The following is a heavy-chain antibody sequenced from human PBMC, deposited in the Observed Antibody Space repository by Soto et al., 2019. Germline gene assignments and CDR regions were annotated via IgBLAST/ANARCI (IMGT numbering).Heavy chain of an antibody. CDR2: FYPGDSTS. D-gene: IGHD2-2*03. CDR1: GYSFISYW. J-gene: IGHJ3*02. CDR3: ARIIGYCRNNDCSWTFDI. V-gene: IGHV5-51*01. Sequence: PGESVKISCXTSGYSFISYWVAWVRQKPGKGLEWMGTFYPGDSTSTYSPSFQGQVTISVDKSISTAYLHLSSLKASDTAMYYCARIIGYCRNNDCSWTFDIWGQGTTVT.